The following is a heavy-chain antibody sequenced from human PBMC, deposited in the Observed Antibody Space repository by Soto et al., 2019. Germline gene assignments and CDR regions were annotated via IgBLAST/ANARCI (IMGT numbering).Heavy chain of an antibody. CDR2: IYHSGST. CDR3: ARIAVAGTGCYGMDV. J-gene: IGHJ6*02. CDR1: GGSISSSNW. Sequence: SETLSLTCAVSGGSISSSNWWSWVRQPPGKGLEWIGEIYHSGSTNYNPSLKSRVTISVDKSKNQFSLKLSSVTAADTAVYYCARIAVAGTGCYGMDVWGQGTTVTVSS. V-gene: IGHV4-4*02. D-gene: IGHD6-19*01.